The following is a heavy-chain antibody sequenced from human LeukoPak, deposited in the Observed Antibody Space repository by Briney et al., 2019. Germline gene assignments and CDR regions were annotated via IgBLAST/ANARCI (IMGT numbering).Heavy chain of an antibody. CDR3: ARLRYYAMDV. D-gene: IGHD2-15*01. CDR2: INSYGRST. J-gene: IGHJ6*02. Sequence: GGSLRLSCAASRFTVSNYWMHWVRQAPGKGLVWVSGINSYGRSTTYADSVKGRFTISRDNAKNTLYLQMNSLRAEDTAVYYCARLRYYAMDVWGQGTTVTVPS. CDR1: RFTVSNYW. V-gene: IGHV3-74*01.